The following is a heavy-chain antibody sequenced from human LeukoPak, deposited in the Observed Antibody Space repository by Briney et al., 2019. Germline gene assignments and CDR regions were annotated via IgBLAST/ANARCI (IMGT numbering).Heavy chain of an antibody. J-gene: IGHJ3*02. CDR2: IYSGGST. V-gene: IGHV3-66*04. CDR1: GFTVSSNY. Sequence: PGGSLRLSCAASGFTVSSNYMSWVRQAPGKGLERVSVIYSGGSTYYADSVKGRFIISRDNSKNTLYLQMNSLRAEDTAVYYCARRFGPNAFDIWGQGTMVTVFS. D-gene: IGHD3-3*01. CDR3: ARRFGPNAFDI.